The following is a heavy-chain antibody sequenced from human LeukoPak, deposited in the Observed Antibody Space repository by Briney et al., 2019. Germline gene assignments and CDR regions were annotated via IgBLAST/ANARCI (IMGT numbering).Heavy chain of an antibody. D-gene: IGHD2/OR15-2a*01. V-gene: IGHV3-11*04. CDR2: ITGSGDTI. CDR3: ARERTTIVSGTTIGAY. J-gene: IGHJ4*02. CDR1: GFTFGDYA. Sequence: PGGSLRLSCAASGFTFGDYAMSWVRQAPGKGLEWISYITGSGDTIYYADSVKGRFTISRDNAKNSLFLQMNSLTADDTAVYYCARERTTIVSGTTIGAYWGQGTLVTVSS.